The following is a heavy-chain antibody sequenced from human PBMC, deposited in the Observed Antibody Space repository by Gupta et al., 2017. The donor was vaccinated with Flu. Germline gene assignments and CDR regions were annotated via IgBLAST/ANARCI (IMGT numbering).Heavy chain of an antibody. CDR3: ARSNAASAFYYYYYLDV. V-gene: IGHV4-39*01. D-gene: IGHD2-8*01. CDR2: VYYSGTA. Sequence: PAGKGLDWIGSVYYSGTAYYKPSLKSRVTISVDTSKNEVSLKLTSVTATDTAVYFCARSNAASAFYYYYYLDVWGKGTTVTVSS. J-gene: IGHJ6*03.